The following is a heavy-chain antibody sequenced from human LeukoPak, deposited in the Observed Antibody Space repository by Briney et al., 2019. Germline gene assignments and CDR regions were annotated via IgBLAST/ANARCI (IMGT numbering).Heavy chain of an antibody. V-gene: IGHV4-4*07. CDR3: ARENSGSYREFDY. Sequence: SETLSLTCTVSGGSISSHYWSWIRQPAGKGLEWIGHIYTSGSTNYNASLKSRVSMSVDTSKNQFSLKLSSVTAADTAVFYCARENSGSYREFDYWGQGTLVTVSS. J-gene: IGHJ4*02. D-gene: IGHD1-26*01. CDR1: GGSISSHY. CDR2: IYTSGST.